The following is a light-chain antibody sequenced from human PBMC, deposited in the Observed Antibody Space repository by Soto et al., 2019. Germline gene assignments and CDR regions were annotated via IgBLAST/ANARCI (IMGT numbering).Light chain of an antibody. Sequence: QAVVTQPPSASGTPGQKVTISCSGASSNIGHNYVSWYQQFPGAAPKLLIYSNTQRPSGVPDRFSGSKSGTSASLAISGLRSEDEADYYCAAWDDSLRGVFGGGTKLTVL. CDR3: AAWDDSLRGV. J-gene: IGLJ3*02. CDR1: SSNIGHNY. CDR2: SNT. V-gene: IGLV1-47*02.